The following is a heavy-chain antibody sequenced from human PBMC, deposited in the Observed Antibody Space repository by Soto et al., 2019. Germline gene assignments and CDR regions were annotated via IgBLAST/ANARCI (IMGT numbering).Heavy chain of an antibody. V-gene: IGHV3-11*01. CDR2: ISSGAITI. Sequence: QVQLVESGGGLVKPGGSLRLSCAASGFTFSDYYMNWIRQAPGKGLEWVSYISSGAITIYYADSVKGRFTISRDNAKNSLYLQMNSLRAEDTAVYYCAGQYSSSSVEFWGQETLVTVSS. CDR1: GFTFSDYY. J-gene: IGHJ4*02. CDR3: AGQYSSSSVEF. D-gene: IGHD6-6*01.